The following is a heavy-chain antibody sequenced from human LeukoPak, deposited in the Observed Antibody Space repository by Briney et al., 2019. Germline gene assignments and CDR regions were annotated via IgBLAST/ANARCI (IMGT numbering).Heavy chain of an antibody. CDR2: THHSGGT. V-gene: IGHV4-30-2*01. D-gene: IGHD1-1*01. CDR3: ARGGGDTTGTTENC. CDR1: GDSIISGGYY. J-gene: IGHJ4*02. Sequence: PSETLSLTCTVSGDSIISGGYYWTWIRQPPGKGLEWIGYTHHSGGTYYNPSLKSRVTISMDRSKNQFSLELSSVTAADTAVYYCARGGGDTTGTTENCWGQGTLVTVSS.